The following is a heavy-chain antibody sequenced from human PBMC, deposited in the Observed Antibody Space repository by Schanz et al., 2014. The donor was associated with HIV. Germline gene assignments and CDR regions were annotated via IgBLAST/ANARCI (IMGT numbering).Heavy chain of an antibody. Sequence: QVQLVESGGGVVQPGRSLRLSCAASGFTFDNYGMHWVRQAPGKGLEWVAVISYDGRNKYYADSVKGRFTISRENSKNTLYLQGKSLRVEDTAVYYCAKDRNYYDDRYLGKGNYYYYYGMDVWGQGTTVTVSS. CDR1: GFTFDNYG. V-gene: IGHV3-30*18. CDR2: ISYDGRNK. CDR3: AKDRNYYDDRYLGKGNYYYYYGMDV. J-gene: IGHJ6*02. D-gene: IGHD3-16*01.